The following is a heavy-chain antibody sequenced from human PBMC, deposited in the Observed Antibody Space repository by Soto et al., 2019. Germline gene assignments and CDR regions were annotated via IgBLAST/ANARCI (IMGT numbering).Heavy chain of an antibody. CDR2: INYSGST. CDR3: ARLNPLDIVVVPAAMGFDY. J-gene: IGHJ4*02. CDR1: GDSMISNGFY. D-gene: IGHD2-2*03. V-gene: IGHV4-30-4*01. Sequence: PSETLSLTCTVSGDSMISNGFYWSWIRQPPGKGLEWIAYINYSGSTYANPSLKTPIDISIDTSKSQFSLKLSSVTAADTAVYYCARLNPLDIVVVPAAMGFDYWGQGTLVTVSS.